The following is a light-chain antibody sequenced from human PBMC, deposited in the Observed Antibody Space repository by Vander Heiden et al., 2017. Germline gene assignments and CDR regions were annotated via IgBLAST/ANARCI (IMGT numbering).Light chain of an antibody. CDR2: WAS. J-gene: IGKJ5*01. CDR3: QQYYSTPIT. CDR1: QSVLYSSNNKNY. Sequence: DIVMTQSPDSLAVPLGERATINCKSSQSVLYSSNNKNYLAWYQQKPGQPPKLLLYWASTRESGVPDRFSGSGSGTDFTLTISSLQAEDVAVYYCQQYYSTPITFGEGTRLEIK. V-gene: IGKV4-1*01.